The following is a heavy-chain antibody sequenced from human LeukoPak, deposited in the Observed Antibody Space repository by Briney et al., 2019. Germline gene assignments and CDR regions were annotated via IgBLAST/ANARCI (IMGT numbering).Heavy chain of an antibody. J-gene: IGHJ5*02. Sequence: SETLSLTCAVYGGSFSAYYWSWIRQSPGKGLEWIGEINHSGSSNYSPSLKSRVTFSVDTFKGQVSLNLNSVTAADTAVYYCARGRSSRDFWSGYSHHWFDPWGQGTLVTVSS. CDR1: GGSFSAYY. D-gene: IGHD3-3*01. V-gene: IGHV4-34*01. CDR2: INHSGSS. CDR3: ARGRSSRDFWSGYSHHWFDP.